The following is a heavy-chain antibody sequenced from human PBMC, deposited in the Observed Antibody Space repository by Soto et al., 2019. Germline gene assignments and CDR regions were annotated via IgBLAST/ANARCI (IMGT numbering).Heavy chain of an antibody. V-gene: IGHV4-4*07. D-gene: IGHD6-19*01. CDR3: ARGARIAVAGTETSAFDI. Sequence: SETLSLTCTVSGGSISSYYWSWIRQPAGKGLEWIGRIYTSGSTNYNPALKSRVTISVDTSKNQFSLKLSSVTAAGTAVYYCARGARIAVAGTETSAFDIWGQETMVT. CDR1: GGSISSYY. CDR2: IYTSGST. J-gene: IGHJ3*02.